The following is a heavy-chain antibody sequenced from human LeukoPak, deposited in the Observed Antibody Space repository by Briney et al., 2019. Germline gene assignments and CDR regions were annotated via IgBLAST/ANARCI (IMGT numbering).Heavy chain of an antibody. J-gene: IGHJ5*02. D-gene: IGHD3-10*01. CDR3: ARDWYGSGSYYIP. Sequence: SETLSLTCTVSGGYISSYYWCWIRQPPGKGLEWIGNIDYSGSTNYNPSLKGRLTISVDTSKNQFSLKLSSVTSADTAVYYCARDWYGSGSYYIPWGQGTLVTVSS. CDR2: IDYSGST. CDR1: GGYISSYY. V-gene: IGHV4-59*01.